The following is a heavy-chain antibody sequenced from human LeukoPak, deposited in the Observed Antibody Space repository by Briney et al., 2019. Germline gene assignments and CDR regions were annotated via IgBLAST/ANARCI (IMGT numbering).Heavy chain of an antibody. CDR2: IYHSGST. CDR3: ARDLDTAMAKGYYGMDV. V-gene: IGHV4-30-2*01. Sequence: SETLSLTCTVSGGSISSGGYYWSWIRQPPGKGLEWIGYIYHSGSTYYNPSLKSRVTISVDTSKNQFSLKLSSVTAADTAVYYCARDLDTAMAKGYYGMDVWGQGTTVTVSS. CDR1: GGSISSGGYY. D-gene: IGHD5-18*01. J-gene: IGHJ6*02.